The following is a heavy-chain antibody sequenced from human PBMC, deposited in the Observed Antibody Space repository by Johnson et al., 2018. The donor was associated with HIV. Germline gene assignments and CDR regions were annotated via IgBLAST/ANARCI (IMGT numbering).Heavy chain of an antibody. CDR1: GFTFSSYA. D-gene: IGHD6-13*01. CDR2: ISGSGGRT. Sequence: VLLVESGGGLVQPGGSLRLSCAASGFTFSSYAMSWIRQAPGKGLEWVSAISGSGGRTYYADSVKGRFTISRDNSKDTLYLQMNSLRAEDTAVYYCAQGIAAAGTGAFDIWGQGTMVTGAS. V-gene: IGHV3-23*04. J-gene: IGHJ3*02. CDR3: AQGIAAAGTGAFDI.